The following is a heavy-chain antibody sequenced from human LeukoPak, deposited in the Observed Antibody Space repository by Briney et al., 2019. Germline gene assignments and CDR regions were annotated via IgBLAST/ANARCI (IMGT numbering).Heavy chain of an antibody. CDR3: ARGLGEGRDY. J-gene: IGHJ4*02. CDR1: GGSFSGYY. CDR2: INHSGST. Sequence: SETLSLTCAVYGGSFSGYYWSWIRQPPGKGLEWIGEINHSGSTNYNPSLKSRVTISVDTSKNQFSLKLSPVTAADTAVYYCARGLGEGRDYWGQGTLVTVSS. D-gene: IGHD3-10*01. V-gene: IGHV4-34*01.